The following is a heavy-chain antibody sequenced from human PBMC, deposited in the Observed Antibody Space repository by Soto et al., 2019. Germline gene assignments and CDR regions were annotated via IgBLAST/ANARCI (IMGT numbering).Heavy chain of an antibody. V-gene: IGHV1-69*01. CDR3: ATHTAMVTSWFDP. J-gene: IGHJ5*02. CDR2: IIPIFGTA. CDR1: GGTFSRHA. Sequence: QVQLVQSGAEVRKPGSSVKVSCKASGGTFSRHAISWVRQAPGQGLEWMGGIIPIFGTANHAQKFQGRVTIIADESTSTVYMELSSLRSEDTAVYYCATHTAMVTSWFDPWGQGTLVTVSS. D-gene: IGHD5-18*01.